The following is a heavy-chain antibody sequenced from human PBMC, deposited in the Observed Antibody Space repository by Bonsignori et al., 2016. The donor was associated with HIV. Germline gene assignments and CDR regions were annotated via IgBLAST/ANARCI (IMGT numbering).Heavy chain of an antibody. CDR2: INPSGSDK. Sequence: GKSLKISCAASGFTFNNYAMSWVRQAPGKGLEWVSAINPSGSDKYYADSVKGRFTISRDNSKNTVFLQMDSLRAEDTAIYYCAKEREIYIAVAEYWGQGTLVTVSS. D-gene: IGHD6-19*01. J-gene: IGHJ4*02. CDR3: AKEREIYIAVAEY. CDR1: GFTFNNYA. V-gene: IGHV3-23*01.